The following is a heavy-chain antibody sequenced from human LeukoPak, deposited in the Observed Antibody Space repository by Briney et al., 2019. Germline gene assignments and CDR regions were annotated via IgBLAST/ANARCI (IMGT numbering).Heavy chain of an antibody. CDR3: ARSYLGYCSSTSCSEFDP. CDR1: GYTFTSYG. V-gene: IGHV1-18*01. CDR2: ISAYNGNT. J-gene: IGHJ5*02. D-gene: IGHD2-2*01. Sequence: ASVKVSCKASGYTFTSYGISWVRQAPGQGLEWMGWISAYNGNTNYAQKLQGRVTMTTGTSTSTAYMELRSLRSDDTAVYYCARSYLGYCSSTSCSEFDPWGQGTLVTVSS.